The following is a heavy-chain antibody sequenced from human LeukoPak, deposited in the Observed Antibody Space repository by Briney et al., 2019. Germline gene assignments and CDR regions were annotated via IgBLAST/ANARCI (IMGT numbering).Heavy chain of an antibody. D-gene: IGHD2-2*01. J-gene: IGHJ4*02. CDR1: GCTFSSYA. V-gene: IGHV3-23*01. CDR3: AKNIAVVPAFVYFDY. CDR2: ISGSGGST. Sequence: PGGSLRLSCAASGCTFSSYAMSRVRQAPGKGLEWVSAISGSGGSTYYADSVKGRFTISRDNSKNTLYLQMNSLRAEDTAVYYCAKNIAVVPAFVYFDYWGQGTLVTVSS.